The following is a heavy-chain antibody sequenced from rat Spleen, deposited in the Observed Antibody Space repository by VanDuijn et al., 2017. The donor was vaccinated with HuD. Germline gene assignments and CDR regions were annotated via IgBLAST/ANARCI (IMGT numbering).Heavy chain of an antibody. J-gene: IGHJ2*01. Sequence: QVQLKESGPGLVQPSQTLSLTCTVSGFSLTSNSVHWVRQPPGKGLEWMGGIWGDGTTDYNSALKSRLSISRDTSRSQVFLKMNSLQTEDTATYFCARDRTGPFDYWGQGVKVTVSS. V-gene: IGHV2-1*01. CDR1: GFSLTSNS. D-gene: IGHD4-2*01. CDR3: ARDRTGPFDY. CDR2: IWGDGTT.